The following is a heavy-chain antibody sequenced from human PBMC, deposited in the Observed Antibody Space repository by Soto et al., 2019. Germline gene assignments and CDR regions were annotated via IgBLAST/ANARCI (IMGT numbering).Heavy chain of an antibody. J-gene: IGHJ6*02. CDR2: ISYDGSNK. V-gene: IGHV3-30-3*01. CDR1: GFTFSSYA. Sequence: GGSLRLSCAASGFTFSSYAMHWVRQAPGKGLEWVAVISYDGSNKYYADSVKGRFTISRDNSKNTLYLQMNSLRAEDTAVYYCARGEDFWSGPNYYYYGMDVWGQGTTVTVSS. D-gene: IGHD3-3*01. CDR3: ARGEDFWSGPNYYYYGMDV.